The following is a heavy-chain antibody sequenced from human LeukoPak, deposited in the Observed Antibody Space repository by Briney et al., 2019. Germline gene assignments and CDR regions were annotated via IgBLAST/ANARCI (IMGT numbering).Heavy chain of an antibody. CDR1: GFTFTDYA. Sequence: GGSLRLSCAASGFTFTDYAWAWVRQPPGRGLEWVATIDHSGRNTHYVDAVTGRFTISRDDSRSTLFLHMRYLRADDTAVYYCATDVGEVFYDRWGQGTLVTVST. CDR3: ATDVGEVFYDR. D-gene: IGHD2/OR15-2a*01. V-gene: IGHV3-23*01. J-gene: IGHJ4*02. CDR2: IDHSGRNT.